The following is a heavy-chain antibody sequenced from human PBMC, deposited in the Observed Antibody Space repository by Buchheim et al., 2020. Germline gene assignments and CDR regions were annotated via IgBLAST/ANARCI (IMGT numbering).Heavy chain of an antibody. CDR3: AKAASSSWYGASYYGLDV. D-gene: IGHD6-13*01. CDR2: ISGSGSTT. CDR1: GFTFSSYE. J-gene: IGHJ6*02. Sequence: EVQLVESGGGLVQPGGSVRLSCAASGFTFSSYEMNWVRQAPGKGLEWVSYISGSGSTTFYADSVKGRFTISRDNVKYSLYRQMNSLRVEDAAIYYCAKAASSSWYGASYYGLDVWGQGTT. V-gene: IGHV3-48*03.